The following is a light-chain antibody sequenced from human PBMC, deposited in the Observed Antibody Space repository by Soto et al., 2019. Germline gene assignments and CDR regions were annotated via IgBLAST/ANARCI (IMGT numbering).Light chain of an antibody. CDR1: SSDVGGYNY. J-gene: IGLJ2*01. Sequence: QSVLTQPRSVSGSPGQSVTISCTGTSSDVGGYNYVSWYQQHPGKAPKLMIYDVSKRPSGVPDRFFGSKSGNTASLTISGLQAEDEADYYCCSYAGSSWVFGGGTKLTVL. CDR2: DVS. CDR3: CSYAGSSWV. V-gene: IGLV2-11*01.